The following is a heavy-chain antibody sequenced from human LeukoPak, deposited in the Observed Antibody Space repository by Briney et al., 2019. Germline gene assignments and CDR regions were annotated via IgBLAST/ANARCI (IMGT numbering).Heavy chain of an antibody. CDR2: TRNKANSYTT. Sequence: GGSLRLSCAASGFIFTDYWMDWVRQAPGKGLEWVGRTRNKANSYTTEYAASVKGRFTISRDDSKNSLYLQMNSLKTEDTAVYYCAREGGSGSYFYIDAFDIWGQGTMVTVSS. V-gene: IGHV3-72*01. CDR1: GFIFTDYW. D-gene: IGHD1-26*01. CDR3: AREGGSGSYFYIDAFDI. J-gene: IGHJ3*02.